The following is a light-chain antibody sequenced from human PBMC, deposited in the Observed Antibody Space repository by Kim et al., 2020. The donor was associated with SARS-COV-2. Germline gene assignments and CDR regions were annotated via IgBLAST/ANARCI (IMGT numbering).Light chain of an antibody. J-gene: IGLJ3*02. V-gene: IGLV1-36*01. CDR3: ETWDDSVNGWV. CDR2: YNV. Sequence: HRVTISCSGNSSNIGNNAVIWYQQFQRKAPKLLIDYNVLLSSGVSDRFSGSKSGTSASLAISGLQSEDEADYYCETWDDSVNGWVFGGGTKLTVL. CDR1: SSNIGNNA.